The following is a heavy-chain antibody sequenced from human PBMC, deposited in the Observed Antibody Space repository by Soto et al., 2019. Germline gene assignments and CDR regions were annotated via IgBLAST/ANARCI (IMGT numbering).Heavy chain of an antibody. CDR1: GFDSSYYW. D-gene: IGHD1-1*01. CDR3: ARGPRPSSAGTGAY. Sequence: VGSLRLSCALSGFDSSYYWIQWFRQSPGKGLEWVSRIDPDGTTTNYADSVKGRFSVSRDNAKKTIYLQMNSLTADDTALYYCARGPRPSSAGTGAYWGQGTLVTVSS. CDR2: IDPDGTTT. V-gene: IGHV3-74*01. J-gene: IGHJ1*01.